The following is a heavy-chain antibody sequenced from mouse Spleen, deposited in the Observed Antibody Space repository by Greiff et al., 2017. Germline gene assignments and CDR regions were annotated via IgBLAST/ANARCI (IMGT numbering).Heavy chain of an antibody. CDR2: ISYDGSN. CDR3: AREGGKRYYAMDY. D-gene: IGHD2-1*01. CDR1: GYSITSGYY. V-gene: IGHV3-6*01. Sequence: ESGPGLVKPSQSLSLTCSVTGYSITSGYYWKWIRQFPGNKLEWMGYISYDGSNNYNPSLKNRISITRDTSKNQFFLKLNSVTTEDTATYYCAREGGKRYYAMDYWGQGTSVTVSS. J-gene: IGHJ4*01.